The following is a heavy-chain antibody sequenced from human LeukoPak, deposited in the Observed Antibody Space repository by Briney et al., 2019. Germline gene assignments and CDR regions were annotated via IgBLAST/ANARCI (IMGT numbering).Heavy chain of an antibody. J-gene: IGHJ1*01. V-gene: IGHV3-9*01. CDR3: AKAYCSGGSCYGYFQH. D-gene: IGHD2-15*01. Sequence: PGRSLRLSCTASGFNFNEYAMHWVRQAPGKGLEWVSGISWNSGSIGYADSVKGRFTISRDNAKNSLYLQMNSLRAEDTALYYCAKAYCSGGSCYGYFQHWGQGTLVTVSS. CDR1: GFNFNEYA. CDR2: ISWNSGSI.